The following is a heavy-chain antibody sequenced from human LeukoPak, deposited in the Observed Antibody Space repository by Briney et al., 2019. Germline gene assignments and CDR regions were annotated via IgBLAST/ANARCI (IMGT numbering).Heavy chain of an antibody. Sequence: GASVKVSCKASGGTFSSYAISWVRQAPGQGLEWMGGIIPIFGTANYAQKFQGRVTITADESTSTAYMELSSLRSEDTAVYYCARDGDGYNNYFDYWGQGTLVTVSS. CDR3: ARDGDGYNNYFDY. D-gene: IGHD5-24*01. V-gene: IGHV1-69*13. J-gene: IGHJ4*02. CDR1: GGTFSSYA. CDR2: IIPIFGTA.